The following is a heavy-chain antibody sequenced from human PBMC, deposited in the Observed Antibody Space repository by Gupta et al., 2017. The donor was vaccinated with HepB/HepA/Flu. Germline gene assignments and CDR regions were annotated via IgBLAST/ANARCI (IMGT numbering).Heavy chain of an antibody. CDR3: ARAGGYGDYVGLRGAFDK. CDR2: INAANGYT. V-gene: IGHV1-3*01. Sequence: QVQLVQSGAEVKKPGASVEVSCKASGYTFTSYGIHWVRQAPGQRLEWMGWINAANGYTKYSQKFQGRVTITRDTSASTAYMELGSLRSDDTAIYYCARAGGYGDYVGLRGAFDKWGQGTLVAVSS. J-gene: IGHJ4*02. D-gene: IGHD4-17*01. CDR1: GYTFTSYG.